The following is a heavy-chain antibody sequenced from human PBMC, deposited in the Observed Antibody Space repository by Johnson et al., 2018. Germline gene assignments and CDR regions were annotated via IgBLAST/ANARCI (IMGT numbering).Heavy chain of an antibody. D-gene: IGHD1-26*01. CDR2: INAGNGNP. CDR3: ARGRTRYSDDPFDI. Sequence: QVQLVQSGTEVKKPGATVKVSCKPPGYTFTSYPMHRVRKAPGQRLEWMGWINAGNGNPKYSHRFQGRVTLTRDTSASTAYLALSRLISAYTAVYYCARGRTRYSDDPFDIWGQGTVVTVSS. CDR1: GYTFTSYP. J-gene: IGHJ3*02. V-gene: IGHV1-3*01.